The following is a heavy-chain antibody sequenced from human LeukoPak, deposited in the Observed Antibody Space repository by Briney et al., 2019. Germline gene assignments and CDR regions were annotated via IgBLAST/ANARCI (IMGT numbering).Heavy chain of an antibody. Sequence: HPGGSLRLSCAASEFTFSSYEMNWVRRAPGKGLECISYISSSGSTIYYADSVKGRFTISRDNAKNSLYLQMNSLRAEDTAVYYCARVPGGSGSYYLRVQYYYYYYMDVWGKGTTVTISS. CDR1: EFTFSSYE. CDR3: ARVPGGSGSYYLRVQYYYYYYMDV. J-gene: IGHJ6*03. V-gene: IGHV3-48*03. D-gene: IGHD3-10*01. CDR2: ISSSGSTI.